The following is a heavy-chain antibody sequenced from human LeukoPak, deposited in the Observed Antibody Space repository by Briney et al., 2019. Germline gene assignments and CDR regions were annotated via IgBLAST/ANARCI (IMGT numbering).Heavy chain of an antibody. D-gene: IGHD6-13*01. Sequence: GSLRLSCAASGFTVSSNYMSWVRQAPGKGLEWIGYIYYSGSTNYNPSLKSRVTISVDTSKNQFSLKLSSVTAADTAVYYCARVVGYSSSWPVSYYYYYMDVWGKGTTVTVSS. CDR1: GFTVSSNY. J-gene: IGHJ6*03. CDR3: ARVVGYSSSWPVSYYYYYMDV. CDR2: IYYSGST. V-gene: IGHV4-59*02.